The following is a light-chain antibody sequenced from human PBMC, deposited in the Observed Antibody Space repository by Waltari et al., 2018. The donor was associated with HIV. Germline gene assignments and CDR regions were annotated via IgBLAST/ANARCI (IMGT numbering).Light chain of an antibody. J-gene: IGLJ2*01. CDR3: NSYTTSSTLHVV. Sequence: QSALTQPASVSGSPGQSITISCTGTSRDVGGYNYVSWYQHHPGKAPKLMIYDVSNRPAWVSKRFSGSESGNTASLTISGLQAEDEADYYCNSYTTSSTLHVVFGGGTKLTVL. CDR2: DVS. V-gene: IGLV2-14*03. CDR1: SRDVGGYNY.